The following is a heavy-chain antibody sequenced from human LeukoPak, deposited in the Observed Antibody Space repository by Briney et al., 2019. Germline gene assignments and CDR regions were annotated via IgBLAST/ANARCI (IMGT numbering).Heavy chain of an antibody. Sequence: RTGGSLRLSCAASGFTFSSYGMHWVRQAPGKGLEWVANIKQDGSETHYVDSLRDRFTISRDNAKNSLYLQMNSLRAEDTAVYYCARDLMRFLEWVNWGQGTLVTVSS. CDR3: ARDLMRFLEWVN. J-gene: IGHJ4*02. D-gene: IGHD3-3*01. CDR1: GFTFSSYG. CDR2: IKQDGSET. V-gene: IGHV3-7*01.